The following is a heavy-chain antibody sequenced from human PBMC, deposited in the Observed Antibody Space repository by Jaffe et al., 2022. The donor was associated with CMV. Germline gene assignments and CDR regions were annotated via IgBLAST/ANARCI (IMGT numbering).Heavy chain of an antibody. D-gene: IGHD4-17*01. J-gene: IGHJ4*02. V-gene: IGHV4-34*01. CDR2: INHSGST. CDR3: ARGDYGDYVSVE. Sequence: QVQLQQWGAGLLKPSETLSLTCAVYGGSFSGYYWSWIRQPPGKGLEWIGEINHSGSTNYNPSLKSRVTISVDTSKNQFSLKLSSVTAADTAVYYCARGDYGDYVSVEWGQGTLVTVSS. CDR1: GGSFSGYY.